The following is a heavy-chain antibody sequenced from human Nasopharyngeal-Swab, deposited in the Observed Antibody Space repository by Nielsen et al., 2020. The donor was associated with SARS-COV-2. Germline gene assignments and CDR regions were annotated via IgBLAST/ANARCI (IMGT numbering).Heavy chain of an antibody. CDR1: GFTFSSYA. Sequence: GGSLRLSCTASGFTFSSYAMSWVRQAPGKGLEWVSEISGSGGSTYYAESVQGRFTISRDNSKNTLYLQMNSLRAEDTAVYYCAKRDDYYESSGLGDWGQGTLVTVSS. D-gene: IGHD3-22*01. J-gene: IGHJ4*02. V-gene: IGHV3-23*01. CDR2: ISGSGGST. CDR3: AKRDDYYESSGLGD.